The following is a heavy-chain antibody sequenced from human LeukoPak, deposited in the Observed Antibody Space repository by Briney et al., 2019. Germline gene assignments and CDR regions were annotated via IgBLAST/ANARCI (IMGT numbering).Heavy chain of an antibody. CDR1: GFTFSSYA. CDR3: ASHVVVTGTRGFDH. CDR2: ISGSAVST. Sequence: GGSLRLSCAASGFTFSSYAMHWVRQAPGKGLEWVSGISGSAVSTNYADSMKGRFTISRDNSKNTLYLQVNSLRAEDTAVYYCASHVVVTGTRGFDHWGQGTLVTVSS. J-gene: IGHJ4*02. V-gene: IGHV3-23*01. D-gene: IGHD2-21*02.